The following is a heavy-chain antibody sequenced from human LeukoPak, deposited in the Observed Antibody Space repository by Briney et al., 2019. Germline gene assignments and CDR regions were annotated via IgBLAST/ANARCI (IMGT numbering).Heavy chain of an antibody. CDR3: AKAYGSNGYYQLPIDF. Sequence: GGSLRLSCAASGFTFSTYEINWVRQAPGKGLEWISYISTSGNTIYYADSVKGRFTISRDNSKNTLYLQMNSLRAEDTAVYYCAKAYGSNGYYQLPIDFWGQGTLVTVSS. CDR1: GFTFSTYE. D-gene: IGHD3-22*01. CDR2: ISTSGNTI. V-gene: IGHV3-48*03. J-gene: IGHJ4*02.